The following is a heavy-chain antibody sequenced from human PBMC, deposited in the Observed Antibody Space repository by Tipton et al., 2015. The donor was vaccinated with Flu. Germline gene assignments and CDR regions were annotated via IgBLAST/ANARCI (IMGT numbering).Heavy chain of an antibody. CDR3: AKGLGYCSSTTCFRPEDY. V-gene: IGHV3-23*01. Sequence: SLRLSCAASGFTFTNYAMTWVRQAPGKGLEWVSTISESGYTYYEDSLKGRFTISRDNSKSTLYLQMSSLRVEDTAVYYCAKGLGYCSSTTCFRPEDYWGQGTLVTVSS. D-gene: IGHD2-2*01. CDR1: GFTFTNYA. J-gene: IGHJ4*02. CDR2: ISESGYT.